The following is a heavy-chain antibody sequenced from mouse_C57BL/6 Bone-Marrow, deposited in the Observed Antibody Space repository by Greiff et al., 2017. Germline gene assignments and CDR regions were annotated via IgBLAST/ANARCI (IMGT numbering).Heavy chain of an antibody. CDR1: GYTFTSYW. D-gene: IGHD1-1*01. CDR2: IDPSDSYT. Sequence: QVQLQQPGAELVMPGASVKLSCKASGYTFTSYWMHWVKQRPGQGLEWIGEIDPSDSYTNYNQKFKGKSTLTVDTSSSTAYMQLSSLTSEDSAVYVCARDYGSSYDWCCDVWGTGTTVTVSS. J-gene: IGHJ1*03. V-gene: IGHV1-69*01. CDR3: ARDYGSSYDWCCDV.